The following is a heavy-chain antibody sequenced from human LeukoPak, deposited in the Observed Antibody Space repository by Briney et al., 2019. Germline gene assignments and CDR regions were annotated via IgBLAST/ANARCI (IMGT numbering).Heavy chain of an antibody. CDR3: AKDPRNYDILTGYFDY. CDR1: TFTFSDYW. V-gene: IGHV3-74*01. CDR2: ISDDGSST. Sequence: GGSLRLSCAASTFTFSDYWMHWVRQAPGKGLVWVSRISDDGSSTTYADSVRGRFTISRDNAKNTLYLQMNSLRAEDTAVYYCAKDPRNYDILTGYFDYWGQGTLVTVSS. J-gene: IGHJ4*02. D-gene: IGHD3-9*01.